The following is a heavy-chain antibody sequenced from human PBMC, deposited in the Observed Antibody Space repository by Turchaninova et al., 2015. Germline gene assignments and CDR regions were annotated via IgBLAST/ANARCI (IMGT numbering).Heavy chain of an antibody. CDR2: ITSYGGST. Sequence: EVQLVESGGGLVQRGGSLRLSCSATGLIFRSYTRHWDRQAPRKGLQYVSAITSYGGSTSYADSVKGRFTISRDNSKNTLYLQMSSLRTEDTALYYCVKTSGNYYLFDNWGQGTVVTVSS. D-gene: IGHD1-26*01. V-gene: IGHV3-64D*08. J-gene: IGHJ4*02. CDR3: VKTSGNYYLFDN. CDR1: GLIFRSYT.